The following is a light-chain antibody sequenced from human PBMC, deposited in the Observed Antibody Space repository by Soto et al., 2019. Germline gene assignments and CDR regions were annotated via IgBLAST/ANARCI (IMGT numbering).Light chain of an antibody. J-gene: IGLJ3*02. CDR1: SSNIGSDF. V-gene: IGLV1-47*01. CDR3: ASWDGSLRGWV. Sequence: QTVVTQLPSASGTPGQKVTISCSGSSSNIGSDFVYWFQQLPGTAPTLLIYRNNQRPSGVPDRFSGSKSGTSASLAISGLRSEDEADYYCASWDGSLRGWVFGGGTKLTVL. CDR2: RNN.